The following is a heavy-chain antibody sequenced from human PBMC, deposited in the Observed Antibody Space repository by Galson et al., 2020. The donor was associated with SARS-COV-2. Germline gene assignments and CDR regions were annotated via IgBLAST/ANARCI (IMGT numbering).Heavy chain of an antibody. V-gene: IGHV4-34*01. CDR1: GGSFSGYY. CDR3: ARVETDYYDSSVFLYYYYMDV. Sequence: SETLSLTCAVYGGSFSGYYWSWIRQPPGKGLEWIGEINHSGSTNYNPSLKSRVTISVDTSKNQFSLKLSSVTAADTAVYYCARVETDYYDSSVFLYYYYMDVWGEGTTVTISS. D-gene: IGHD3-22*01. CDR2: INHSGST. J-gene: IGHJ6*03.